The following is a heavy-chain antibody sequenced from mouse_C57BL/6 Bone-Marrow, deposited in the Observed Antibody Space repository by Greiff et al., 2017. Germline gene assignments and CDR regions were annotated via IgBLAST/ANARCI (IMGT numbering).Heavy chain of an antibody. CDR3: AMHYYGSLYYYAMDY. CDR2: IYPGDGDT. D-gene: IGHD1-1*01. Sequence: VQLQQSGPELVKPGASVKISCKASGYAFSSSWMNWVKQRPGKGLEWIGRIYPGDGDTNYNGKFKGKATLTADKSSSTAYMQLSSLTSEDSAVYFCAMHYYGSLYYYAMDYWGQGTSVTVSS. CDR1: GYAFSSSW. V-gene: IGHV1-82*01. J-gene: IGHJ4*01.